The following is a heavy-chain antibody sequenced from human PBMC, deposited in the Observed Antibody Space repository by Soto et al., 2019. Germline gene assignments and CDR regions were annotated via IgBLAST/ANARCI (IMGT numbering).Heavy chain of an antibody. D-gene: IGHD1-26*01. V-gene: IGHV1-8*01. CDR1: GYTFTSYD. CDR2: MNPNSAIT. Sequence: ASVKVSCKASGYTFTSYDINWVRQATGQGLEWMGWMNPNSAITGYAQKFQGRVTMTRNTSISTAYMELSSLRSEDTAVYYCAADVGGYIYGLARHWAPGTLVIVSS. J-gene: IGHJ4*02. CDR3: AADVGGYIYGLARH.